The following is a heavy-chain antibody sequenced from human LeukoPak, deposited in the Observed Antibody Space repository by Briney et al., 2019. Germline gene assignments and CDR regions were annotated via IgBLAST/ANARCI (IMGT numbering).Heavy chain of an antibody. J-gene: IGHJ6*02. CDR2: INGDGSDT. CDR3: VRGAYYFYGMDV. D-gene: IGHD3-16*01. CDR1: GFTFSSYW. V-gene: IGHV3-74*01. Sequence: GGSLRLSCAASGFTFSSYWMHWVRQAPGKGLVWVAQINGDGSDTSYADSMKGRFTISRDNAKNTLYLHINSLRAEDTAVFYCVRGAYYFYGMDVWGQGTTVTASS.